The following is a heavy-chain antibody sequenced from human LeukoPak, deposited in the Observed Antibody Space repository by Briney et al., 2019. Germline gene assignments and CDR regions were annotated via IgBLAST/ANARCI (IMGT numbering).Heavy chain of an antibody. D-gene: IGHD4-17*01. J-gene: IGHJ6*03. CDR3: AKDRDYGDYPSAYYYYMDV. Sequence: GGSLRLSCAASGFTFSTYGIHWVRQATGKGLEWVAFIRYDGTNKWYADSVKGRFTISRDNSKNMLYLQMNSLRAEDTAVYHCAKDRDYGDYPSAYYYYMDVWGKGTTVTV. CDR1: GFTFSTYG. V-gene: IGHV3-30*02. CDR2: IRYDGTNK.